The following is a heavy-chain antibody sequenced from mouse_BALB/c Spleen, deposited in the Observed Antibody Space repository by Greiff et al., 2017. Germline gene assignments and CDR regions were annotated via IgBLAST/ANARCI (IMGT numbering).Heavy chain of an antibody. D-gene: IGHD2-4*01. Sequence: VQLKESGPGLVKPSQSLSLTCTVTGYSITSDYAWNWIRQFPGNKLEWMGYISYSGSTSYNPSLKSRISITRDTSKNQFFLQLNSVTTEDTATYYCARRDYDWFAYWGQGTLVTVSA. CDR2: ISYSGST. CDR3: ARRDYDWFAY. J-gene: IGHJ3*01. CDR1: GYSITSDYA. V-gene: IGHV3-2*02.